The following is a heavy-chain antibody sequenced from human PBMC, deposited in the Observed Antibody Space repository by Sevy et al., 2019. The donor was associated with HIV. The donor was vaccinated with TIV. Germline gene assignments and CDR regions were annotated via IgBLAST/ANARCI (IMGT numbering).Heavy chain of an antibody. CDR3: ARTPLVRIPGATDLYFDN. CDR1: GGTFSNYA. CDR2: IIPIFGTT. D-gene: IGHD2-2*01. J-gene: IGHJ4*02. Sequence: ASVKVSCKASGGTFSNYALSWVRQAPGQGLEWMGGIIPIFGTTNFAQTFQGRVTITPDESTSTAYMELSSLRSADTAVYYCARTPLVRIPGATDLYFDNWGQGTLVTVSS. V-gene: IGHV1-69*13.